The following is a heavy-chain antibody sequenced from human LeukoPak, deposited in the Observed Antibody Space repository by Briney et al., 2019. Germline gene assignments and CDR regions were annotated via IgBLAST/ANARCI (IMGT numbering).Heavy chain of an antibody. D-gene: IGHD4-17*01. CDR2: IRYDGGDE. CDR1: GFTFSDYG. J-gene: IGHJ4*02. V-gene: IGHV3-30*02. CDR3: AKYRHGAYGSFFDY. Sequence: PGGSLRLSCAASGFTFSDYGMHWVRQAPGKGLEWVAFIRYDGGDEKYADSVKGRFTVSRDNSKNTLYLQMNSPRVEDTAVYYCAKYRHGAYGSFFDYWGQGTLVTVSS.